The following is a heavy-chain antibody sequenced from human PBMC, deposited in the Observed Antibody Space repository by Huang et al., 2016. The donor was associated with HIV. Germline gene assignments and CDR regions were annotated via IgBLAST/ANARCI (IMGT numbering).Heavy chain of an antibody. J-gene: IGHJ4*02. CDR3: ATGLGSFDY. CDR2: IRQDESEK. CDR1: GFTFSAYW. V-gene: IGHV3-7*01. Sequence: EVQLVESGGGLVQPGGSLRLSCAADGFTFSAYWMGWGRQAPGKGLEWVANIRQDESEKYYVDSVKGRFTISRDNAKNSLYLQMNSLRAEDTAVYYCATGLGSFDYWGQGSLVTVSS. D-gene: IGHD7-27*01.